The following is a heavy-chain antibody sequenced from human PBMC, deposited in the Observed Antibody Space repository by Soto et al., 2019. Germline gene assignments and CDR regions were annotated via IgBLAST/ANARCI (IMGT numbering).Heavy chain of an antibody. CDR3: ATGRGIY. CDR2: ISTGGDTI. J-gene: IGHJ4*02. Sequence: EVRLVESGGGLVQPGGSLRLSCADSGLTFFSYTLSWVRQAPGKGLEWVSYISTGGDTINYADSVKGRFTISRDNAKNSLYLQMNSLSAEDTAVYYCATGRGIYWGQGILVTVSS. D-gene: IGHD3-10*01. CDR1: GLTFFSYT. V-gene: IGHV3-48*01.